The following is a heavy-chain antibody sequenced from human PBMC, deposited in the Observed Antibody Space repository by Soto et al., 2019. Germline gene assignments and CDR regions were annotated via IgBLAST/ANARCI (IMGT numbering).Heavy chain of an antibody. CDR3: ARDWTAEGYYYMGV. V-gene: IGHV1-8*01. J-gene: IGHJ6*03. Sequence: ASVKVSCKASGYTFTSYDINWVRQATGQGLEWMGWMNPNSGNTGYAQKFQGRVTMTRNTSISTAYMELSSLRSEDTAVYYCARDWTAEGYYYMGVWGKGTTVTVS. CDR1: GYTFTSYD. CDR2: MNPNSGNT. D-gene: IGHD1-1*01.